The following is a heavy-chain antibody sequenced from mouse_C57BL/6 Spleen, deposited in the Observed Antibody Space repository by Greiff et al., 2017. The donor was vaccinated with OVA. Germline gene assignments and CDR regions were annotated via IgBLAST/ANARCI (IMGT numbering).Heavy chain of an antibody. D-gene: IGHD2-4*01. CDR2: IDPSDSYT. Sequence: VQLQQPGAELVMPGASVKLSCKASGYTFTSYWMHWVKQRPGQGLEWIGEIDPSDSYTNYNQKFKGKSTLTVDKSSSTAYMQLSSLTSEDSAVYYCARSPYDYDYFDYWGQGTTLTVSS. CDR3: ARSPYDYDYFDY. V-gene: IGHV1-69*01. J-gene: IGHJ2*01. CDR1: GYTFTSYW.